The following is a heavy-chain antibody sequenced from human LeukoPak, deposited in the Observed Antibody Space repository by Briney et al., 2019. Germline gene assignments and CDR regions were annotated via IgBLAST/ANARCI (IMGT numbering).Heavy chain of an antibody. CDR2: IDPKSGGT. V-gene: IGHV1-2*02. D-gene: IGHD6-19*01. CDR1: GYTFIDYY. J-gene: IGHJ4*02. Sequence: GASVKVSCKASGYTFIDYYMHWVRQAPGQGLEWMGWIDPKSGGTSYAQKFQDRVAMIRDTSISTAYVELTRLTSDDTAVYYCARAYSSGWYGSTDYWGQGTLVTVSS. CDR3: ARAYSSGWYGSTDY.